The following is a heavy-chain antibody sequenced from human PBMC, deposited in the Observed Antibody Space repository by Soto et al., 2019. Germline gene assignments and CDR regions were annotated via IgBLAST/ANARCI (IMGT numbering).Heavy chain of an antibody. CDR2: ISDSGGST. V-gene: IGHV3-23*01. J-gene: IGHJ4*02. CDR1: GFTFSSYD. CDR3: ARVSVENYYDSSGPQNY. Sequence: AGGSLRLSFAASGFTFSSYDMSWVRQAPGKGLEWVSGISDSGGSTNYADSVKGRFTNSRDNSKNTLYLQVNSLRAEDTAVYFCARVSVENYYDSSGPQNYWGQGTLVTVSS. D-gene: IGHD3-22*01.